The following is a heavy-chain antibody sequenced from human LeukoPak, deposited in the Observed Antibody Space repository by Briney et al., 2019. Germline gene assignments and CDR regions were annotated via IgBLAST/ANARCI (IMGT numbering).Heavy chain of an antibody. CDR1: GFTFSNYG. V-gene: IGHV3-23*01. D-gene: IGHD1-1*01. Sequence: GGPLRLSCTASGFTFSNYGMHWVRQAPGKGLEWVSAISGSGGSTYYADSVKGRFTISRDNSKNTLYLQMNSLRAEDTAVYYCAKPRLETIRYDAFDIWGQGTMVTVSS. CDR3: AKPRLETIRYDAFDI. CDR2: ISGSGGST. J-gene: IGHJ3*02.